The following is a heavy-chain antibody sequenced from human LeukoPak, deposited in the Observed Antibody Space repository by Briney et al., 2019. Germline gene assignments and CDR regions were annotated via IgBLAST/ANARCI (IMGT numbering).Heavy chain of an antibody. CDR3: AMGFDAFDI. D-gene: IGHD1-26*01. J-gene: IGHJ3*02. Sequence: SQTLSLTCAISGDSVSSNSVTWNWIRQSPSRGLEWLGRTYYRSTWYNDYAVSVRGRITINPDTSKNQFSLQLNSVTPEDTAVYYCAMGFDAFDIWGRGTMVTVSS. CDR1: GDSVSSNSVT. CDR2: TYYRSTWYN. V-gene: IGHV6-1*01.